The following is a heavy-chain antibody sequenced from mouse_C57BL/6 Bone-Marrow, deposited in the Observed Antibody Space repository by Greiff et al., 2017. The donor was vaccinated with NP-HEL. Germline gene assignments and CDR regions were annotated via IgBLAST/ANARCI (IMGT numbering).Heavy chain of an antibody. CDR1: GYTFTSYW. Sequence: QVQLQQPGAELVMPGASVKLSCKASGYTFTSYWMHWVKQRPGQGLEWIGEIDPSDSYTNYNQKFKGKSTLTVDKSSSTAYMQLSSLTSEDSAFYYCARPHYYGSSFDYWGQGTTLTVSS. CDR3: ARPHYYGSSFDY. D-gene: IGHD1-1*01. J-gene: IGHJ2*01. V-gene: IGHV1-69*01. CDR2: IDPSDSYT.